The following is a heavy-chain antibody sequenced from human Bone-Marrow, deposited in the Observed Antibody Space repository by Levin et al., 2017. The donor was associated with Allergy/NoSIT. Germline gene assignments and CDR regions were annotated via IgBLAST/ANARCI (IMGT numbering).Heavy chain of an antibody. Sequence: SCAASGFTFRHYPMNWVRQAPGKGLEWVSCITSSGDSTYYADSVKGRFTISRDNAKNSLYLQLNRLRDEDTAMYYCARDPARGYYDSSGYSGDHWVQGTLVTVSS. D-gene: IGHD3-22*01. V-gene: IGHV3-48*02. CDR2: ITSSGDST. J-gene: IGHJ4*02. CDR1: GFTFRHYP. CDR3: ARDPARGYYDSSGYSGDH.